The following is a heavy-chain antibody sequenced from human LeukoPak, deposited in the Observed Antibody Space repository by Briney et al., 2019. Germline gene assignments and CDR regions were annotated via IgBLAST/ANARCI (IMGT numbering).Heavy chain of an antibody. J-gene: IGHJ5*02. V-gene: IGHV4-59*01. Sequence: NPSETLSLTCTVSGGSISSYYWSWIRQPPGKGLEWIGYIYYSGSTNYNPSLKSRVTISVDTSKNQFSLKLSSVTAADTAVYYCARDLSSGRYNWFDPWGQGTLVTVSS. CDR1: GGSISSYY. CDR3: ARDLSSGRYNWFDP. D-gene: IGHD6-19*01. CDR2: IYYSGST.